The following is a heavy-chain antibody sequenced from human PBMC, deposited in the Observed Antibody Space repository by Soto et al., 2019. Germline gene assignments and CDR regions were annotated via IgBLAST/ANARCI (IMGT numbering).Heavy chain of an antibody. CDR2: IYYSGST. CDR3: ARDQYYHDSSGAMDV. J-gene: IGHJ6*02. Sequence: SETLSLTCTVSGGSISGGDYYWSWIRQPPGKGLEWIGYIYYSGSTYYNPSLKSRVTISVDTSNNQFSLKLSSVTAADTAVYYCARDQYYHDSSGAMDVWGQGTMVTVSS. D-gene: IGHD3-22*01. V-gene: IGHV4-30-4*01. CDR1: GGSISGGDYY.